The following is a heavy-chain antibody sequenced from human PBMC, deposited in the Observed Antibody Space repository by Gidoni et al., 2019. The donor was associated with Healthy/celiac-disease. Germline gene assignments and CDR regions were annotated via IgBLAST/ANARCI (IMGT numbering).Heavy chain of an antibody. J-gene: IGHJ4*02. CDR2: ISGSGGST. V-gene: IGHV3-23*01. D-gene: IGHD3-22*01. Sequence: GKGREGVSAISGSGGSTYYADSVKGRFTISRDNSKNTLYLQMNSLRAEDTAVYYCVQQGPVVFRSNGYYYDSSGSLGLGYWGQGTLVTVSS. CDR3: VQQGPVVFRSNGYYYDSSGSLGLGY.